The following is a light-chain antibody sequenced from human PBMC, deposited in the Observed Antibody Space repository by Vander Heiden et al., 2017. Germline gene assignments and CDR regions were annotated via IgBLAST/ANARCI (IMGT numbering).Light chain of an antibody. Sequence: QSVLTQPPSVSGAPGQRVTNSGTGSSANSGAGYDVHWYQQLPGTAPKLLIYGNSNRPSGVPDRFSGSKSGTSASLAITGLQAEDEADYYCQSYDSSLSGRVFGGGTKLTVL. CDR2: GNS. V-gene: IGLV1-40*01. CDR3: QSYDSSLSGRV. CDR1: SANSGAGYD. J-gene: IGLJ2*01.